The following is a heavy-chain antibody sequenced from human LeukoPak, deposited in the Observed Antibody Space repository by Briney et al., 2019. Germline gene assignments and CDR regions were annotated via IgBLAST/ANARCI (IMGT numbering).Heavy chain of an antibody. J-gene: IGHJ4*02. CDR1: GGSVSSGSHY. CDR3: ARAGTRAVATSFDY. CDR2: IYYSGST. Sequence: PSETLSLTCTVSGGSVSSGSHYWSWIRQPPGKGLEWIVYIYYSGSTNYNPSLKSRVSILVDTSKNQFSLKLSSVTAADTAVYYCARAGTRAVATSFDYWGQGTLVTVSS. V-gene: IGHV4-61*01. D-gene: IGHD6-19*01.